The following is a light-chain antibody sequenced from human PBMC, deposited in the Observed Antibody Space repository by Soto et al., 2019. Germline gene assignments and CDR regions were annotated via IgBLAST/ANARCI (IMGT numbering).Light chain of an antibody. CDR2: DAS. V-gene: IGKV3-11*01. CDR3: QQRSNWPPLT. Sequence: EIVLTQSPGTLSLSPGESATLSCRASQSVSKYLAWYQQKPGQAPRLLIYDASSRATGIPARFSGSGSETDFTLTISSLEPEDFAVYYCQQRSNWPPLTFGGGTKVEIK. J-gene: IGKJ4*01. CDR1: QSVSKY.